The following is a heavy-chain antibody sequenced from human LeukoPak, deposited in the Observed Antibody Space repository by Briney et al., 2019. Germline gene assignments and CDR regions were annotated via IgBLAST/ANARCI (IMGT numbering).Heavy chain of an antibody. V-gene: IGHV3-7*04. D-gene: IGHD6-19*01. CDR2: IKQDGSEK. J-gene: IGHJ5*02. CDR3: ARDPGSGWWGGFDL. CDR1: GFNFGHYW. Sequence: GGSLRLSCAASGFNFGHYWMTWVRQAPGKGLEWVANIKQDGSEKVYLDSMKGRFTISRDNSRDSLYLQMNSLRPEDTAVYYCARDPGSGWWGGFDLWGQGTLVTVSS.